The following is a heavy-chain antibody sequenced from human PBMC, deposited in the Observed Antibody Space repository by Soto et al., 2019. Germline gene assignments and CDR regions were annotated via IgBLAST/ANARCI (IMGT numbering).Heavy chain of an antibody. D-gene: IGHD3-22*01. V-gene: IGHV5-10-1*01. CDR2: IDPSDSYT. J-gene: IGHJ4*02. CDR1: GYSFTSYW. CDR3: ASTGDYYDSSGYHDY. Sequence: PGESLKISCKGSGYSFTSYWISWVRQMPGKGLEWMGRIDPSDSYTNYSPSFQGHVTTSADKSISTAYLQWSSLKASDTAMYYCASTGDYYDSSGYHDYWGQGTLVTSPQ.